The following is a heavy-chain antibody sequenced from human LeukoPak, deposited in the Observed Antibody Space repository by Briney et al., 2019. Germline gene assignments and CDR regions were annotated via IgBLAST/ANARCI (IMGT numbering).Heavy chain of an antibody. Sequence: GGSLRLSCAASGFTFSSYWMSWVRQAPGKGLEWVANIKQDGSEKYYVDSVKGRFTISRDNAKNSLYLQMNSLRAEDTAVYYCARGGEVVYYYGSGSPNPFDYWGQGTLVTVSS. CDR3: ARGGEVVYYYGSGSPNPFDY. D-gene: IGHD3-10*01. V-gene: IGHV3-7*01. J-gene: IGHJ4*02. CDR2: IKQDGSEK. CDR1: GFTFSSYW.